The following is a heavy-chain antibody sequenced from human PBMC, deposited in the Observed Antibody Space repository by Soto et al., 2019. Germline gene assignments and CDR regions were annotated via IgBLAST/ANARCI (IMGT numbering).Heavy chain of an antibody. CDR1: GYTFTSYG. CDR3: AREPNYFDY. V-gene: IGHV1-18*01. J-gene: IGHJ4*02. CDR2: ISAYNGNT. Sequence: QVQLVQSGAEVKKPGASVKVSCKASGYTFTSYGISWERQAPGQGLEWMGWISAYNGNTKYAQKLQGRVTMTTDTTTSTADMELRSLRSDDSAVYYCAREPNYFDYWGQGTLVTVSS.